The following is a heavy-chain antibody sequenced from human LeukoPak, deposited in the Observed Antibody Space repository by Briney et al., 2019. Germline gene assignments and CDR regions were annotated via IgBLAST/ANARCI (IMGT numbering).Heavy chain of an antibody. V-gene: IGHV3-21*04. CDR1: GFTFSSYE. D-gene: IGHD3-22*01. CDR2: ISSSSSYI. J-gene: IGHJ6*04. CDR3: AKDRYYDSGMDV. Sequence: GGSLRLSCAASGFTFSSYEMNWVRQAPGKGLEWVSSISSSSSYIYYADSVKGRFTISRDNSKNTLYLQMNSLRAEDTAVYYCAKDRYYDSGMDVWGKGTTVTISS.